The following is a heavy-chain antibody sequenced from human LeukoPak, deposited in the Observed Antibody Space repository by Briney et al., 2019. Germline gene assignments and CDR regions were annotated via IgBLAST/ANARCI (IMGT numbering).Heavy chain of an antibody. CDR1: GYPFTGHH. D-gene: IGHD5/OR15-5a*01. J-gene: IGHJ5*02. CDR3: AGLGSTVQGRVDP. CDR2: ISTDTGDT. Sequence: GPSVTVSCKACGYPFTGHHVHWVRQAPGRGLEGMGRISTDTGDTDPTQKFQGRLTMTRDTSINTAYMELTRLTSDDTAVYYCAGLGSTVQGRVDPWGQGPPVTVSS. V-gene: IGHV1-2*06.